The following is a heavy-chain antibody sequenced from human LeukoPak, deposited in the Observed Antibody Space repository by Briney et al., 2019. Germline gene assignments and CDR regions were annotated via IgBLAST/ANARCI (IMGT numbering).Heavy chain of an antibody. V-gene: IGHV3-23*01. J-gene: IGHJ4*02. CDR1: GFTFSSYA. CDR2: ISGSGGST. Sequence: GGSLRLSCAASGFTFSSYAMSWVRQAPGKGLEWVSAISGSGGSTYYADSVKGRFTISRDNSKNTLYLQMNSLRAEDTAVYYCAKSPLYCSGGSCYSRPLYYLDYWGQGTLVTVSS. D-gene: IGHD2-15*01. CDR3: AKSPLYCSGGSCYSRPLYYLDY.